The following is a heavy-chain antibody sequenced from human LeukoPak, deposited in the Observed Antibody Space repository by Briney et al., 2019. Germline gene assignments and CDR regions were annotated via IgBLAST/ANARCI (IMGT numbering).Heavy chain of an antibody. D-gene: IGHD3-22*01. CDR3: ARAVSYGGVITTLDAFDI. Sequence: SVKLSCTASGGTFSSYAISWVRQAPGQGIEWMGGIIPIFGTANYAQKFQGRVTITTGESTSTAYMELSSLRSEDTAVYYCARAVSYGGVITTLDAFDIWGQGTMVTVSS. V-gene: IGHV1-69*05. CDR2: IIPIFGTA. J-gene: IGHJ3*02. CDR1: GGTFSSYA.